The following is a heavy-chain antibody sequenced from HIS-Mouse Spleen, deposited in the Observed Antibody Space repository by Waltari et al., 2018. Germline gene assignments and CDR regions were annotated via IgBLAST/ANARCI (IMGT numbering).Heavy chain of an antibody. D-gene: IGHD6-13*01. J-gene: IGHJ4*02. CDR1: GFTFSSYA. Sequence: QVQLVESGGGVVQPGRSLRLSCAASGFTFSSYAMHWVRQAPGKGLEGVAVLSYDGSNKCSADSGKGRFTISRDNSKNTLYLQMNSLRAEDTAVYYCARDSYSSSWYFDYWGQGTLVTVSS. CDR2: LSYDGSNK. CDR3: ARDSYSSSWYFDY. V-gene: IGHV3-30*04.